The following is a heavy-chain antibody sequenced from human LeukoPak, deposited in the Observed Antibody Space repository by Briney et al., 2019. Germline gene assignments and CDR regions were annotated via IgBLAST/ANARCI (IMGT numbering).Heavy chain of an antibody. CDR1: GGSISSGSYY. CDR3: ARDHDNYGYFQH. V-gene: IGHV4-61*02. J-gene: IGHJ1*01. CDR2: IYTSGST. Sequence: NPSQTLSLTCTVSGGSISSGSYYWSWIRQPAGKGLEWIGRIYTSGSTNYNPSLKSRVTMSVDTSKNQFSLKLSSVTAADTAVYYCARDHDNYGYFQHWGQGTLVTVSS. D-gene: IGHD4-11*01.